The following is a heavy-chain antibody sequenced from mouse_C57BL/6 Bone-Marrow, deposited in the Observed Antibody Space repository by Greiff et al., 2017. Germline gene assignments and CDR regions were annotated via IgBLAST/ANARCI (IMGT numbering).Heavy chain of an antibody. V-gene: IGHV14-4*01. D-gene: IGHD4-1*01. Sequence: EVKLQQSGAELVRPGASVKLSCTASGFNIKDDYMHWVKQRPEQGLEWIGWIDPENGDTEYASKFQGKATITADTSSNTAYLQLSSLTSEDTAVYYCTELGRGYYFDYWGQGTTLTVSS. CDR3: TELGRGYYFDY. CDR2: IDPENGDT. CDR1: GFNIKDDY. J-gene: IGHJ2*01.